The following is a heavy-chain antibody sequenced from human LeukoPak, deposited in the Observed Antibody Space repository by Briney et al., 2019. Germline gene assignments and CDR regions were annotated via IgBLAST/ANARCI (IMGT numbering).Heavy chain of an antibody. CDR3: AGVGPPAASDY. D-gene: IGHD2-2*01. Sequence: PGGSLRLSCAASGFLFSSYWMTWVRQAPGKGLEWVANIKQDESQKYYVDSVKGRFTISRDNAKRSLYLQMNSLRAEDTAMYYCAGVGPPAASDYWGQGTLVTVSS. V-gene: IGHV3-7*01. J-gene: IGHJ4*02. CDR1: GFLFSSYW. CDR2: IKQDESQK.